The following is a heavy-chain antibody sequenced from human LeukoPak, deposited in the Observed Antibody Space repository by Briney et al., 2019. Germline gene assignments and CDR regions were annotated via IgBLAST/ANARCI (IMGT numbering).Heavy chain of an antibody. J-gene: IGHJ6*04. CDR2: ISAYNGNT. V-gene: IGHV1-18*01. D-gene: IGHD2-15*01. CDR3: ARDLSRYCSGGSCSADV. CDR1: GYSFTSYC. Sequence: ASVKVSCKASGYSFTSYCISWVRQAPGHGLEWMGWISAYNGNTNYAQKLQGRVTMTTDTSTSTAYMELRSLRSDDTAVYYCARDLSRYCSGGSCSADVWGKGTTVTVSS.